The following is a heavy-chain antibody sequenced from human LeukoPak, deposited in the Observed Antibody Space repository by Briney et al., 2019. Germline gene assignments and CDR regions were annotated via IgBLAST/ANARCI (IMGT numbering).Heavy chain of an antibody. Sequence: GGSLRLSCAASGFTFSSYEMNWVRQAPGKGLEWVSYISSSGSTIYYADSVKGRFTISRDNAKNSLYLQMNSLRAEDTAVYHCARGEGSGDYYYYYYMDVWGKGTTVTISS. CDR2: ISSSGSTI. CDR1: GFTFSSYE. V-gene: IGHV3-48*03. D-gene: IGHD1-14*01. CDR3: ARGEGSGDYYYYYYMDV. J-gene: IGHJ6*03.